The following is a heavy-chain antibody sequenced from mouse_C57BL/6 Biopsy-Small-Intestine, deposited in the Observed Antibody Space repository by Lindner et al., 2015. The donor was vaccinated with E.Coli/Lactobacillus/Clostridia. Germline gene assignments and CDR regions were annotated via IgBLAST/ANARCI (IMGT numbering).Heavy chain of an antibody. V-gene: IGHV1-82*01. CDR2: IYPGDGDT. D-gene: IGHD2-2*01. CDR1: GYAFSSSW. CDR3: ARGEGYYYAMDY. Sequence: VQLQESGPELVKPGASVKISCKASGYAFSSSWMNWVKQRPGKGLEWTGRIYPGDGDTNYNGKFKGKATLTADKSSSTAYMQLSSLTSEDSAVYFCARGEGYYYAMDYWGQGTSVTVSS. J-gene: IGHJ4*01.